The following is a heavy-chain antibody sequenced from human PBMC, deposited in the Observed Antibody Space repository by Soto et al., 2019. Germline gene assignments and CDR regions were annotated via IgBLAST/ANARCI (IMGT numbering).Heavy chain of an antibody. CDR3: ARIRGWGWLGPNDY. CDR1: GFSLSNARMS. J-gene: IGHJ4*02. CDR2: IFSTDAK. V-gene: IGHV2-26*01. Sequence: QVTFKESGPVLVKPTEPLTLTCTVSGFSLSNARMSVSWIRQPPGKALEWLAHIFSTDAKSYSASLKNMLTIAKDTSKSQVVLTMTKMDPVDTSSYYCARIRGWGWLGPNDYWGQGTLVTVSS. D-gene: IGHD3-10*01.